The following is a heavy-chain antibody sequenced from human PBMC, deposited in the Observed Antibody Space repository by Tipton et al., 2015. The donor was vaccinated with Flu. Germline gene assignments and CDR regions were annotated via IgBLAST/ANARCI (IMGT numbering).Heavy chain of an antibody. J-gene: IGHJ5*01. Sequence: SLRLSCEASGFTFSSFEMNWVRQAPGKGLEWVSYISDIGSIIYYADSVKGRFTISRDNAKNSLYMQMNSLRAEDTAIYYCARGTYYGEHLNWFDSWGQGTLVTVSS. CDR2: ISDIGSII. D-gene: IGHD4-17*01. V-gene: IGHV3-48*03. CDR1: GFTFSSFE. CDR3: ARGTYYGEHLNWFDS.